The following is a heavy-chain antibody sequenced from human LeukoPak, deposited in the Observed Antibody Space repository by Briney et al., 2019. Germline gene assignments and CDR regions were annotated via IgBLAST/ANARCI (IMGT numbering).Heavy chain of an antibody. V-gene: IGHV5-51*01. D-gene: IGHD6-19*01. CDR3: ARKSSGWYVGDY. Sequence: GESLKISCKVSGYTFTRHSIGWVRQMPGKGLEWMGIIYPGDSDTRYSPSFQGQVTISADKSVSTAYLQWSSLKASDTAMYYCARKSSGWYVGDYWGQGTLVTVSS. J-gene: IGHJ4*02. CDR2: IYPGDSDT. CDR1: GYTFTRHS.